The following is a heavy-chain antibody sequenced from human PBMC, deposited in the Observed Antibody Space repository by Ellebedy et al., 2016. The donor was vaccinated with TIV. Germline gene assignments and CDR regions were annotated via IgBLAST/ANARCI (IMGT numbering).Heavy chain of an antibody. CDR2: ISGSGGST. CDR3: ASKEVIAARPPSFDY. V-gene: IGHV3-23*01. J-gene: IGHJ4*02. D-gene: IGHD6-6*01. CDR1: GFTFSSYA. Sequence: GGSLRLSXAASGFTFSSYAMSWVRQAPGKGLEWVSAISGSGGSTYYADSVKGRFTISRDNSKNTLYLQMNSLRAEDTAVYYCASKEVIAARPPSFDYWGQGTLVTVSS.